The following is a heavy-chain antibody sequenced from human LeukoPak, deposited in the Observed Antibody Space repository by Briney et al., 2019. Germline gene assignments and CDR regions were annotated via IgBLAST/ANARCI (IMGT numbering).Heavy chain of an antibody. V-gene: IGHV4-39*01. CDR2: IYYGGNT. D-gene: IGHD4-17*01. CDR1: GGSISSSSYF. Sequence: SETLSLTCTVSGGSISSSSYFWGWIRQPPGKGLEWIGSIYYGGNTYYNLSLKSRVTISVNMSKNQFSLKLSSVTAADTAVYYCAHWSSYGVYDPLFDYWGQGTLVTVSS. CDR3: AHWSSYGVYDPLFDY. J-gene: IGHJ4*02.